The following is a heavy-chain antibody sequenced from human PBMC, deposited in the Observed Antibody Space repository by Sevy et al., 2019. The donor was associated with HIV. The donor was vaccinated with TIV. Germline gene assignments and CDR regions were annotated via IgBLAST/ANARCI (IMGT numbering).Heavy chain of an antibody. J-gene: IGHJ4*02. CDR3: AREGCTKPHDY. D-gene: IGHD2-8*01. CDR1: GFTFSKYS. V-gene: IGHV3-23*01. CDR2: LSFGCGEI. Sequence: GGSLRLSCAASGFTFSKYSMSCVRQPPGKGLEWVSTLSFGCGEINHADSVKGRFTISRDNSKNSLYLQMNNLRAEDTAVYYCAREGCTKPHDYWGQGILVTVSS.